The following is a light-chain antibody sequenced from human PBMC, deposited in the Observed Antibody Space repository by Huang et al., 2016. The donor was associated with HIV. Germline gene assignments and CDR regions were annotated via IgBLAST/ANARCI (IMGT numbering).Light chain of an antibody. V-gene: IGKV3-15*01. Sequence: EIVMTQSPDTLSVSPGERATLSCRASQSVRDQLAWYQQKPGQSPRLLLHATSTRAAGVPARFSGSGSGTEFTRTISSLQSEDCGVYYCQQYESWPPLTFGGGTKVEIK. J-gene: IGKJ4*01. CDR2: ATS. CDR1: QSVRDQ. CDR3: QQYESWPPLT.